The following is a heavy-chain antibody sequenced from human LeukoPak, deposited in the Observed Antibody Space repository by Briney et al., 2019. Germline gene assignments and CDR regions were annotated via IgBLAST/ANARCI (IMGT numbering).Heavy chain of an antibody. CDR3: AKGEPFDY. CDR2: ISGSGGST. D-gene: IGHD1-14*01. V-gene: IGHV3-23*01. J-gene: IGHJ4*02. CDR1: GFTVSTNY. Sequence: GGSLRLSCAAYGFTVSTNYMSWVRQAPGKGLEWVSVISGSGGSTYYADSVKGRFTISRDNSKNTLYLQMNSLRAEDTAVYYCAKGEPFDYWGQGTLVTVSS.